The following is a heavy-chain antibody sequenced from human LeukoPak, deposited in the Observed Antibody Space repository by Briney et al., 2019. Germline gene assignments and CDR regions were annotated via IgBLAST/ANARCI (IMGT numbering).Heavy chain of an antibody. J-gene: IGHJ4*02. CDR2: IYYSGST. Sequence: PSETLSHTCTVSGGSTSTSNYYWGWNRRPPGKGLEWIGSIYYSGSTYYNPSLKSRVTISVDTSKNQFSLKLSSVTAADTAVYYCAGGLKTDYWGQGTLVTVSS. CDR3: AGGLKTDY. D-gene: IGHD3-16*01. V-gene: IGHV4-39*01. CDR1: GGSTSTSNYY.